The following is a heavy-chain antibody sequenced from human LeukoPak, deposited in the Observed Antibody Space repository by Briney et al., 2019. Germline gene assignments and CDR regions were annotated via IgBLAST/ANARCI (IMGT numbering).Heavy chain of an antibody. Sequence: SQTLSLTCTVSGGSISSGSYYWSWIRQPAGKGLEWIGRIYTSGSTNYNPSLKSRVTISVDTSKNQFSLKLSSVTDADTAVYYCAGHCSGGSCYPGAGYYMDVWGKGTTVTVSS. J-gene: IGHJ6*03. D-gene: IGHD2-15*01. V-gene: IGHV4-61*02. CDR3: AGHCSGGSCYPGAGYYMDV. CDR1: GGSISSGSYY. CDR2: IYTSGST.